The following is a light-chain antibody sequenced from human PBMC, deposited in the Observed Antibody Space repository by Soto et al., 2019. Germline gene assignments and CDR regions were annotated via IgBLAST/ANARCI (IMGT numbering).Light chain of an antibody. CDR2: GAS. V-gene: IGKV3D-15*01. CDR1: QSVTKNN. J-gene: IGKJ4*01. Sequence: EIVMTQSPATLSVSPGERATLSCRASQSVTKNNLNWYQQKPGQAPRLLIYGASIRATGIPARFSGSGSGTEFTLTISSLQSEDFAVYYCQQYNNWPPWLTFGGGTKVDI. CDR3: QQYNNWPPWLT.